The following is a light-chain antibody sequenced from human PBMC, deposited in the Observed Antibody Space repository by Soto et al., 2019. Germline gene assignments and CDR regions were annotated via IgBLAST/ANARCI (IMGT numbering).Light chain of an antibody. J-gene: IGKJ2*01. V-gene: IGKV1-39*01. CDR3: QQSYSTPYT. CDR1: QSISNY. Sequence: DIQMTQSPSSLSVSVGDRVTITCRASQSISNYINWYQQTPGKAPKLLIYASFNLQSGVPSRFSGSGFGTDFTLSISSLEPEDFATYYCQQSYSTPYTFGQGTKLEIK. CDR2: ASF.